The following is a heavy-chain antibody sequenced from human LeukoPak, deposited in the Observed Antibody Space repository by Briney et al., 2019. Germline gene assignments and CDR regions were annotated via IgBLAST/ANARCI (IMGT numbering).Heavy chain of an antibody. Sequence: GGSLRLSCAASGFTLQNAWMTWVRQAPGKGLEWVGRVKSKTDGGTTDYAVPVTGRFAISRDDSKNTVYLEMNSLKTEDTAVYYCATVGENRSGYYYWGQGTLVTVSS. D-gene: IGHD6-19*01. V-gene: IGHV3-15*07. CDR2: VKSKTDGGTT. CDR1: GFTLQNAW. J-gene: IGHJ4*02. CDR3: ATVGENRSGYYY.